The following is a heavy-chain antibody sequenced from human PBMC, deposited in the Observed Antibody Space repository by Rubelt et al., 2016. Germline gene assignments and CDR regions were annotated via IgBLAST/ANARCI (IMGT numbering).Heavy chain of an antibody. J-gene: IGHJ4*02. CDR2: INPNSGGT. V-gene: IGHV1-2*02. D-gene: IGHD2-15*01. CDR3: ARDYCSGGSCYSVFDY. CDR1: GYTFTGYY. Sequence: QVQLVQSGAEVKKPGASVKVSCKASGYTFTGYYMHWVRQAPGQGLEWMGWINPNSGGTNYAQKFQGRVTMTREPSISTAYMELSRLRSDDTAVYYCARDYCSGGSCYSVFDYWGQGTLVTVSS.